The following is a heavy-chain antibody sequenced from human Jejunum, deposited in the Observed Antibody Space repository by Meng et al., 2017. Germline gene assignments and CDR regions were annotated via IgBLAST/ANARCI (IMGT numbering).Heavy chain of an antibody. J-gene: IGHJ4*02. CDR2: VFYSGST. D-gene: IGHD3-16*02. CDR3: ARSFHESSWGSYRYLFGL. CDR1: GDSLGTHY. V-gene: IGHV4-59*11. Sequence: VQLEEPGPRLVKPSGTLSLASTVSGDSLGTHYWSWIRQPPGKGLEWIGYVFYSGSTNYNPSLKSRVAISVDTSKNQVTLKLTSVTAADTAAYYCARSFHESSWGSYRYLFGLWGQGALVTVSS.